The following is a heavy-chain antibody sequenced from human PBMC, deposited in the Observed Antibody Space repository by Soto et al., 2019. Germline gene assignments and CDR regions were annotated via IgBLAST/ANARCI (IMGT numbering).Heavy chain of an antibody. D-gene: IGHD6-13*01. V-gene: IGHV4-34*01. J-gene: IGHJ4*02. CDR1: GGSFSGYY. CDR2: INHSGGT. CDR3: ARTYSSSWSPFDY. Sequence: SETLSLTCAVYGGSFSGYYWSWIRQPPGKGLEWIGEINHSGGTNYNPSLKSRVTISVDTSKNQFSLRLSSVTAADTAVYYCARTYSSSWSPFDYWGQGTLVTVPS.